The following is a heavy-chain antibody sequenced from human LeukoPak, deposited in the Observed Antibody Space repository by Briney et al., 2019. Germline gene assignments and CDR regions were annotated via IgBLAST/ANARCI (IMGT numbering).Heavy chain of an antibody. CDR2: IYPGDSDT. D-gene: IGHD3-3*01. CDR1: GYSFTSYW. Sequence: GESLKISCRGSGYSFTSYWIGWVRQMPGKGLEWMGIIYPGDSDTRYSPSLQGQVTISVDTSIGTAYLQWSSLKASDTAIYYCARQNDFRLDYWGQGTLVTVSS. J-gene: IGHJ4*02. CDR3: ARQNDFRLDY. V-gene: IGHV5-51*01.